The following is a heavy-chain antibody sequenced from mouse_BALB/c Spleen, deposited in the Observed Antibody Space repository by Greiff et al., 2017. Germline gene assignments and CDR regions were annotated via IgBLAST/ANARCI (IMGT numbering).Heavy chain of an antibody. V-gene: IGHV14-1*02. CDR1: GFNIKDYY. D-gene: IGHD5-1*01. CDR3: ARRAYPRV. Sequence: VQLQQSGAELVRPGALVKLSCKASGFNIKDYYMHWVKQRPEQGLEWIGWIDPENGNTIYDPKFQGKASITADTSSNTAYLQLSSLTSEDTAVYYCARRAYPRVWGAGTTDTVSS. J-gene: IGHJ1*01. CDR2: IDPENGNT.